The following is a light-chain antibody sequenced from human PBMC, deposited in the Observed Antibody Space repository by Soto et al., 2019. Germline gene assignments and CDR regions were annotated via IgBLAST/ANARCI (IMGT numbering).Light chain of an antibody. J-gene: IGLJ1*01. Sequence: QPVLTQPPSASGTPGQSVTISCSGSSSNIGSKTVNWYQQLPGTAPKLLTYSNYQRPSGVPDQFSGSKSGTSASLAISWLQYGDEADYYCSAWDASLNVYVFGTGTKVTV. CDR2: SNY. V-gene: IGLV1-44*01. CDR3: SAWDASLNVYV. CDR1: SSNIGSKT.